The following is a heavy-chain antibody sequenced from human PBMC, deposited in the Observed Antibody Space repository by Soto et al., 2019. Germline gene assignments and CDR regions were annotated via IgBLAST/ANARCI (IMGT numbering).Heavy chain of an antibody. V-gene: IGHV4-30-4*01. J-gene: IGHJ6*04. CDR1: GGSISSGDYY. CDR2: IYYSGST. CDR3: ARDRGMMVRGVIAYYYGRDV. D-gene: IGHD3-10*01. Sequence: QVQLQESGPGLVKPSQTLSLTCTVSGGSISSGDYYWSWLRQPPGKGLEWIGYIYYSGSTYYNPSLKRLVTISLDTSTNQFSLKLSSVTAADTAVYYCARDRGMMVRGVIAYYYGRDVWGEGTTVTVSS.